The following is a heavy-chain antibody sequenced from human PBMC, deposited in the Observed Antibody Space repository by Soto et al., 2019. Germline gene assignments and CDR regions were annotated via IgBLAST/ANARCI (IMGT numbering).Heavy chain of an antibody. V-gene: IGHV1-18*01. J-gene: IGHJ6*02. CDR2: ISAYNGST. Sequence: AASVKVSCKASGYTFTSYGISWVRQAPGQGLEWMGWISAYNGSTNYAQKLQGRVTMTRDTSISTAYMELSRLRSDDTAVYYCATCITMVRGELDVRGQRTTDTVSS. CDR3: ATCITMVRGELDV. D-gene: IGHD3-10*01. CDR1: GYTFTSYG.